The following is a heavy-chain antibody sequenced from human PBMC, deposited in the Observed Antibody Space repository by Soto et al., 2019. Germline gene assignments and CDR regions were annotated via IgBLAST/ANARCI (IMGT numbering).Heavy chain of an antibody. CDR3: ARLMKLFGYSRTIYYYYGMDV. J-gene: IGHJ6*02. Sequence: PSETLSLTCTVSGGSISSYYWSWIRQPPGKGLEWIGYIYYSGSTNYNPSLKSRVTISVDTSKNQFSLKLSSVTAADTAVYYCARLMKLFGYSRTIYYYYGMDVWGQGTTVTVSS. D-gene: IGHD5-18*01. CDR1: GGSISSYY. V-gene: IGHV4-59*01. CDR2: IYYSGST.